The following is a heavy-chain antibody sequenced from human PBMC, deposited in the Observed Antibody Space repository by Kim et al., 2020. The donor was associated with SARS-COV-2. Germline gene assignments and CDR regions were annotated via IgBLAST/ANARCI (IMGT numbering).Heavy chain of an antibody. V-gene: IGHV3-7*01. Sequence: GGSLRLSCTASGFTFSGYWMSWVRQAPGKGLEWVANIKQDGSDKYYVDSVKGRFTISRDNAKNSVYLQMNSLRGEDTAVYYCARNSERRSSWPDVFDCWGQGSLVTVSS. J-gene: IGHJ4*02. CDR1: GFTFSGYW. CDR2: IKQDGSDK. CDR3: ARNSERRSSWPDVFDC. D-gene: IGHD1-26*01.